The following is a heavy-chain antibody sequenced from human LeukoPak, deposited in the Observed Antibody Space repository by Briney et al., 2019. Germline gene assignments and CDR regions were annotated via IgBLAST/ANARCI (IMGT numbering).Heavy chain of an antibody. CDR1: GFTFINYW. CDR3: TKGNQLQRESSFDY. V-gene: IGHV3-9*01. J-gene: IGHJ4*02. Sequence: GGSLRLSCAASGFTFINYWMSWVRQAPGKGLEWVSGISWNSGSMGYVDSVKGRFTISRDNAKNFLYLQMNSLRAEDTALYYCTKGNQLQRESSFDYWGQGTLVTVSS. CDR2: ISWNSGSM. D-gene: IGHD2-2*01.